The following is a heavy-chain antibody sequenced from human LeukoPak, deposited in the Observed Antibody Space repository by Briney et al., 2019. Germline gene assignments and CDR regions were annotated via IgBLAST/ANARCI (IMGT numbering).Heavy chain of an antibody. V-gene: IGHV3-53*01. Sequence: PGGSLRLSCAASGFTVSSNYMSWVRQAPGKGLEWVSVIYSGGSTYYADSVKGRFTISRDNSKNTLYLQMNSLRAEDTAVYYCARVPGYCSSTSCYRWEKSYYYYYGMDVWSKGTTVTVSS. CDR1: GFTVSSNY. J-gene: IGHJ6*04. CDR3: ARVPGYCSSTSCYRWEKSYYYYYGMDV. CDR2: IYSGGST. D-gene: IGHD2-2*02.